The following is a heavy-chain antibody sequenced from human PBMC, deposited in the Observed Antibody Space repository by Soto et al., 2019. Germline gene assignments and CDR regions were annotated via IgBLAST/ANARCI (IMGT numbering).Heavy chain of an antibody. J-gene: IGHJ6*02. CDR1: VGSFSGYS. Sequence: SETLSLTCAVYVGSFSGYSWSWIRQPPGKGLEWIGEINHSGSTNYNPSLKSRVTISVDTSKNQFSLKLSSVTAADTAVYYCAGLWWLQYYYGMDVWGQGTTVTVSS. CDR3: AGLWWLQYYYGMDV. CDR2: INHSGST. V-gene: IGHV4-34*01. D-gene: IGHD5-12*01.